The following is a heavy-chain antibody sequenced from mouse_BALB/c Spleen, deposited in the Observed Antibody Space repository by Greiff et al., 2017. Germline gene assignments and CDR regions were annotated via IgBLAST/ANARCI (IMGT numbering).Heavy chain of an antibody. Sequence: EVMLVESGGGLVQPGGSRKLSCAASGFTFSSFGMHWVRQAPEKGLEWVAYISSGSSTIYYADTVKGRFTISRDNPKNTLFLQMTSLRSEDTAMYYCARSGIKYSFDYWGQGTTLTVSS. D-gene: IGHD3-1*01. CDR3: ARSGIKYSFDY. CDR1: GFTFSSFG. V-gene: IGHV5-17*02. J-gene: IGHJ2*01. CDR2: ISSGSSTI.